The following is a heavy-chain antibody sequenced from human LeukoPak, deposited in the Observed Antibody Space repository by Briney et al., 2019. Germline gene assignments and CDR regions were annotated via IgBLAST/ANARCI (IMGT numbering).Heavy chain of an antibody. CDR3: ARGDRDYDILTGYSKSWFDP. CDR1: GYTFTAYY. Sequence: ASVKVSCKSSGYTFTAYYIHWVRQAPGQGLEWMGWMNPNSGNTGYAQKFQGRVTITRNTSISTAYMELSSLTSEDTAVYYCARGDRDYDILTGYSKSWFDPWGQGTLVTVSS. J-gene: IGHJ5*02. CDR2: MNPNSGNT. V-gene: IGHV1-8*03. D-gene: IGHD3-9*01.